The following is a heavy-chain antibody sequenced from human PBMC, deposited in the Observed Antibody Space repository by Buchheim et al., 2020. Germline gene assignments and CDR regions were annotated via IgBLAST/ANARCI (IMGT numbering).Heavy chain of an antibody. V-gene: IGHV3-30*18. D-gene: IGHD1-1*01. CDR1: GFTFSSYG. J-gene: IGHJ6*02. CDR3: AKEFAAGLEGMDV. Sequence: QVQLVESGGGLVKPGGSLRLSCAASGFTFSSYGMHWVRQAPGKGLEWVAVISYDGSNKYYADSVKGRFTISRDNSKNTLYLQMNSLRAEDTAVYYCAKEFAAGLEGMDVWGQGTT. CDR2: ISYDGSNK.